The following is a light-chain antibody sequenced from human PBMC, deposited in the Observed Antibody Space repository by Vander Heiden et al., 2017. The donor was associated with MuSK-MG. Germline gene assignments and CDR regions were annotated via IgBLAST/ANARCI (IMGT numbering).Light chain of an antibody. CDR3: QSYDSSLSALYV. V-gene: IGLV1-40*01. CDR1: SSNIGAGYD. Sequence: QSVVTQPPSVSGAPGQRVTISSTGSSSNIGAGYDVHWYQQLPRTAPKLLIYGNSNRPSGVPDRFSGSKSGTSASLAITGLQAEDEADYYCQSYDSSLSALYVFGTGTKVTVL. J-gene: IGLJ1*01. CDR2: GNS.